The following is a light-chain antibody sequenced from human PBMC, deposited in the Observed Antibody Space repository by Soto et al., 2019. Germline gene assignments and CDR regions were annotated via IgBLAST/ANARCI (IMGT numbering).Light chain of an antibody. CDR3: AAWDDSLSGWV. CDR1: SSDVGNYNL. J-gene: IGLJ3*02. CDR2: EGG. Sequence: QSALTQPASVSGSPGQSITISCTGTSSDVGNYNLVSWYQQYPGKAPKLMIYEGGKRPSGVPDRFSGSKSGTSASLAISGLQSEDEADYYCAAWDDSLSGWVFGGGTKVTVL. V-gene: IGLV2-14*02.